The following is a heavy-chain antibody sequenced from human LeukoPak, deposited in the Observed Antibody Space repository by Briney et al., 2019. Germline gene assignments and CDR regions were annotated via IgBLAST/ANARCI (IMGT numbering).Heavy chain of an antibody. CDR2: INHSGST. D-gene: IGHD5-18*01. CDR1: GGSFSGYY. J-gene: IGHJ5*02. V-gene: IGHV4-34*01. CDR3: ARGGDGYGEPPNWFDP. Sequence: SETLSLTCAVYGGSFSGYYWSWIRQPPGKGLEWIGEINHSGSTNYNPSLKSRVTISVDTSKNQFSLKLSSVTAADTAVYYCARGGDGYGEPPNWFDPWGQGTLVTVSS.